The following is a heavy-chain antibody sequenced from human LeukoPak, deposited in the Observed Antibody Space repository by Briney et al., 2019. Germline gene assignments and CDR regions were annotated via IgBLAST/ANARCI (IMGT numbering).Heavy chain of an antibody. CDR1: GFTFSDYY. V-gene: IGHV3-11*01. CDR3: ARALGYCSSTSCYPNYYCYYYMDV. D-gene: IGHD2-2*01. Sequence: PGGSLRLSCAASGFTFSDYYMNWIRQAPGKGLEWVSYISSSDSTIYYADSVKGRFTISRDNAKNSLYLQMNSLRAEDTAVYYCARALGYCSSTSCYPNYYCYYYMDVWGKGTTVTVSS. CDR2: ISSSDSTI. J-gene: IGHJ6*03.